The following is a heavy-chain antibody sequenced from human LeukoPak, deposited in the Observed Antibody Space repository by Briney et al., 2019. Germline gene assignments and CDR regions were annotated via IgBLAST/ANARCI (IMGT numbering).Heavy chain of an antibody. D-gene: IGHD6-19*01. Sequence: GGSLRLSCAASGFTFSNYGMHWGRQAPGKGLEWVAVISYDGSDKDYADSVKGRFTISRDNSKNTLYLQMDSLRAEDTAVYYCARVGYNSGWYEYWGQGTLVTVSS. V-gene: IGHV3-30*03. J-gene: IGHJ4*02. CDR2: ISYDGSDK. CDR1: GFTFSNYG. CDR3: ARVGYNSGWYEY.